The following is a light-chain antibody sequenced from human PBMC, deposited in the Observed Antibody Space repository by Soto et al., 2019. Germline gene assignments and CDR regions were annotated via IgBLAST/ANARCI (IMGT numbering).Light chain of an antibody. J-gene: IGLJ1*01. CDR3: SSYTTSSTYV. Sequence: QSVLTQPASVSGSPGQSITISCTGTSSVVGGYNYVSWYQQHPGKAPKLMIYDVGNRPSGVSNRFSGSKSGNTASLTISGLQAEDEADYYCSSYTTSSTYVFGTGTKVTVL. CDR2: DVG. V-gene: IGLV2-14*01. CDR1: SSVVGGYNY.